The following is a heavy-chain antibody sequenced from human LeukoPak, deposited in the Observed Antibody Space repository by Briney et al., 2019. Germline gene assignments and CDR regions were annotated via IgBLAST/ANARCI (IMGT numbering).Heavy chain of an antibody. CDR3: ASGSHAVTTHFDY. D-gene: IGHD3-16*01. CDR1: RDSITSSKW. CDR2: IYHSGAT. J-gene: IGHJ4*02. Sequence: ASETLSLTCAVSRDSITSSKWWSWLRQSPEKGLEWIGEIYHSGATNYNPSLKSRVTMSVDKSKNQLSLNLISVTAADTAVYYCASGSHAVTTHFDYWGQGTLVTVSS. V-gene: IGHV4-4*02.